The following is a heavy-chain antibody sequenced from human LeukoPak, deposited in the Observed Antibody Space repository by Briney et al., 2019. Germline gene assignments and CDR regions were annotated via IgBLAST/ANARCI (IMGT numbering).Heavy chain of an antibody. CDR1: GGSISSNNHY. D-gene: IGHD5-18*01. CDR3: ARHPGYSSGWWYFDF. CDR2: INYSGTI. Sequence: SETLSLTCTVSGGSISSNNHYWGWIRQPPGKGLEWVGSINYSGTIFYSPSLNSRVTISVDTSGNQFSLKLTSATAADTAVCYCARHPGYSSGWWYFDFWGQGTLVTVSS. J-gene: IGHJ4*02. V-gene: IGHV4-39*01.